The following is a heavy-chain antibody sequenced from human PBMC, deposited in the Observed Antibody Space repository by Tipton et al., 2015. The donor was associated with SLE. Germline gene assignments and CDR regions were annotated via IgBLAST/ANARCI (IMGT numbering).Heavy chain of an antibody. CDR1: GFTFGDYA. CDR3: TTNGNDAFDI. D-gene: IGHD3-16*01. J-gene: IGHJ3*02. CDR2: IRSKAYGGTT. V-gene: IGHV3-49*04. Sequence: SLRLSCTASGFTFGDYAMSWVRQAPGKGLEWVGFIRSKAYGGTTEYAASVKGRFTISRDDSKSIAYLQMNSLKTEDTAVYYCTTNGNDAFDIWGQGTMVTVSS.